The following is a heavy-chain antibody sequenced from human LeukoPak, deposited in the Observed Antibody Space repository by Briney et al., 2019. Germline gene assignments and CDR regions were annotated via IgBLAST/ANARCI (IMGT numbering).Heavy chain of an antibody. D-gene: IGHD3-9*01. CDR3: ARARYFDWLAPDFDAFDI. CDR2: ISGSGGST. V-gene: IGHV3-23*01. CDR1: GFTFSSYA. J-gene: IGHJ3*02. Sequence: GGSLRLSCAASGFTFSSYAMSWVRQAPGKGLEWVSAISGSGGSTYYADSVKGRFTISRDNAKNSLYLQMNSLRAEDTAVYYCARARYFDWLAPDFDAFDIWGQGTMVTVSS.